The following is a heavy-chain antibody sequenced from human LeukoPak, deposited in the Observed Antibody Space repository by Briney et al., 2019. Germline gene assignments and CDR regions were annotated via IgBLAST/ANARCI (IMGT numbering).Heavy chain of an antibody. CDR3: AKELYSSGWFRFDH. V-gene: IGHV3-23*01. Sequence: GGSLRLSCAASGFTFSSYAMNWVRPAPGKRLEVVAVISGSGATTYYADSVKGRFTISRDTSKNTLYLQMNSLGAEDTAVYYCAKELYSSGWFRFDHWGQGTLVTVSS. D-gene: IGHD6-19*01. CDR2: ISGSGATT. J-gene: IGHJ4*02. CDR1: GFTFSSYA.